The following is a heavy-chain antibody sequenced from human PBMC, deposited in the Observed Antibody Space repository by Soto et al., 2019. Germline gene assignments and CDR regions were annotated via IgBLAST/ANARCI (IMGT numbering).Heavy chain of an antibody. CDR2: ISSGSKTI. CDR1: GFTFIGYS. CDR3: AREDILGVRSFDY. J-gene: IGHJ4*02. D-gene: IGHD3-9*01. V-gene: IGHV3-48*02. Sequence: PGGSLRLACAASGFTFIGYSVNWVRQAPGKGLEWVSYISSGSKTIYYAESVKGRFTVSRDNARNSQYLQMNSLRDEDTAVYYCAREDILGVRSFDYWGQGTLVTVSS.